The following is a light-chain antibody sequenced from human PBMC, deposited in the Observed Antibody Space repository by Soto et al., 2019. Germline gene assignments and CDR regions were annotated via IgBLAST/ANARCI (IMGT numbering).Light chain of an antibody. V-gene: IGKV3-15*01. CDR2: RAS. CDR1: QNIYSN. CDR3: LQYHNLWA. J-gene: IGKJ1*01. Sequence: IVMTQSPATLSVSPGERATFSCRASQNIYSNIAWYQQRPGQAPRLLIHRASTRATGVPARFSGSGSGTEFTLTISSLQSEDFAVYSCLQYHNLWAFGQGTKVDIK.